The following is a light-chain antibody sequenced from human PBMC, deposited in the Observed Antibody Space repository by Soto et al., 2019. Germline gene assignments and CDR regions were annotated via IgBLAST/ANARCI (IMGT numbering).Light chain of an antibody. Sequence: QSALSHPSSLSGSPGQSVTVPCIGTSSDVGDYNSVSWYQQHPGKAPKLMIYGVSKRPSGVPDRFSGSKSGNTASLTISGLQAEDEADYYCCSYVGGYSYVFGIGTKVTVL. CDR2: GVS. CDR3: CSYVGGYSYV. CDR1: SSDVGDYNS. J-gene: IGLJ1*01. V-gene: IGLV2-11*01.